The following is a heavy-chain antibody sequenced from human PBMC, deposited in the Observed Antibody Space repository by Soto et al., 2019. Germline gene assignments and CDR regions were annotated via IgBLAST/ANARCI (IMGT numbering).Heavy chain of an antibody. V-gene: IGHV3-9*01. J-gene: IGHJ4*02. Sequence: EVQLVESGGGLVQPGRSLTLSCAASGFTFDDYAMHWVRQAPGKGLEWVSGISWNSGSIGYADSVKGRFTISRDNAKNSLYLQMNSLRAEDTALYYCAKDKTLSGWYAFDYWGQGTLVTVSS. CDR3: AKDKTLSGWYAFDY. D-gene: IGHD6-19*01. CDR1: GFTFDDYA. CDR2: ISWNSGSI.